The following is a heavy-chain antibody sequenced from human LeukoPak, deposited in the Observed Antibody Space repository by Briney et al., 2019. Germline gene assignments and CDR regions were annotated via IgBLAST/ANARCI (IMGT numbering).Heavy chain of an antibody. CDR1: GFTLSNFA. J-gene: IGHJ4*02. V-gene: IGHV3-23*01. CDR3: AKEKMGYGGNYYGTFDY. Sequence: GGSLRLSCTASGFTLSNFAMSWVRQAPGKGLEWVSGNTGSVEYYADSVKGRFTISRDNSKNTLYLQMNSLRAEGTAIYYCAKEKMGYGGNYYGTFDYWGQGTLVTVSS. CDR2: NTGSVE. D-gene: IGHD1-26*01.